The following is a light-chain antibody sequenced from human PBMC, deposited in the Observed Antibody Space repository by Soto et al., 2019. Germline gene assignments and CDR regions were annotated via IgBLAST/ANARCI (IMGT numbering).Light chain of an antibody. CDR2: GAS. V-gene: IGKV3-20*01. CDR1: QSVSRYY. J-gene: IGKJ4*01. CDR3: QQYSSSPLT. Sequence: ENVLTQSPGTLSLSPGERATLSCRASQSVSRYYLAWYQQKPGQAPRLLIYGASSRATGIPDRFSGSGSGTDFTLTISRLEPEDFAVYYCQQYSSSPLTFGGGTKVDI.